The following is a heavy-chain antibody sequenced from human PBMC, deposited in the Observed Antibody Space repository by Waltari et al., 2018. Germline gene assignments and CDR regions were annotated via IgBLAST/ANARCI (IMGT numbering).Heavy chain of an antibody. D-gene: IGHD6-13*01. CDR3: AKDLAAARPYYFDY. V-gene: IGHV3-23*03. Sequence: EVQLLESGGGLVQPGGSLRLSCAASGFTFSSYAMSWVRQAPGKGLEWVSVIYSGGSTYYADSVKGRFTISRDNSKNTLYLQMNSLRAEDTAVYYCAKDLAAARPYYFDYWGQGTLVTVSS. J-gene: IGHJ4*02. CDR1: GFTFSSYA. CDR2: IYSGGST.